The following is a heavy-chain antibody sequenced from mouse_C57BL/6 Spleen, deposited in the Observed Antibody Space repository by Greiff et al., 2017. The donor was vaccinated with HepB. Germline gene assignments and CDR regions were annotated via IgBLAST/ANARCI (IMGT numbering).Heavy chain of an antibody. D-gene: IGHD2-2*01. CDR2: INPNNGGT. CDR3: ARWLRKYYFDY. J-gene: IGHJ2*01. Sequence: QLKDSGPELVKPGASVKISCKASGYTFTDYYMNWVKQSHGKSLEWIGDINPNNGGTSYNQKFKGKATLTVDKSSSTAYMELRSLTSEDSAVYYCARWLRKYYFDYWGQGTTLTVSS. CDR1: GYTFTDYY. V-gene: IGHV1-26*01.